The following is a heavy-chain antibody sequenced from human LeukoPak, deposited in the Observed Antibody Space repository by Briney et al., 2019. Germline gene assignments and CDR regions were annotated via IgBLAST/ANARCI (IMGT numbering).Heavy chain of an antibody. CDR3: ARILVDTAMVGYDY. V-gene: IGHV3-21*01. CDR1: GFTVSSNY. CDR2: ISSSSSYI. Sequence: GGSLRLSCAASGFTVSSNYMSWVRQAPGKGLEWVSSISSSSSYIYYADSVKGRFTISRDNAKNSLYLQMNSLRAEDTAVYYCARILVDTAMVGYDYWGQGTLVTVSS. D-gene: IGHD5-18*01. J-gene: IGHJ4*02.